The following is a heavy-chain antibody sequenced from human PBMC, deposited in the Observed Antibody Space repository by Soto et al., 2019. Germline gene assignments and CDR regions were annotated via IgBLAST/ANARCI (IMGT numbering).Heavy chain of an antibody. V-gene: IGHV1-2*02. D-gene: IGHD3-22*01. CDR2: INPITGGT. CDR3: ARNYYDSSDRDYLDY. Sequence: VSVKVSCKASGYTFTSYYIHLVRQAPGQGLEWMGWINPITGGTNYAPKFQGRVTMTRDTSITTAYMELSRLRSDDTAVYYCARNYYDSSDRDYLDYWGQGTPVTVSS. J-gene: IGHJ4*02. CDR1: GYTFTSYY.